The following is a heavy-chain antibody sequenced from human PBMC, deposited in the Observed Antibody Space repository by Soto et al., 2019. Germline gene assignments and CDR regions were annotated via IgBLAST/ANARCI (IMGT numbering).Heavy chain of an antibody. CDR3: ARDRNPVAGRGRYFDY. Sequence: ASVKVSCKASGYTFTSYGISWVRQAPGQGLEWMGWISAYNGNTNYAQKLQGRVTMTTDTSTSTAYMELRSLRSDDTAVYYCARDRNPVAGRGRYFDYSGQGSLVTVSS. J-gene: IGHJ4*02. V-gene: IGHV1-18*01. D-gene: IGHD6-19*01. CDR2: ISAYNGNT. CDR1: GYTFTSYG.